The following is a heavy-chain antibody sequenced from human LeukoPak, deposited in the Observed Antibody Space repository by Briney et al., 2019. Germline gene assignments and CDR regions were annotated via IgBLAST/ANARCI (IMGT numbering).Heavy chain of an antibody. CDR2: IIPILGIA. J-gene: IGHJ4*02. Sequence: ASVKVSCKASGGTFSSYAISWVRQAPGQGVEWMGRIIPILGIANYAQKFQGRVTITADKSTSTAYMELSSLRSEDTAVYYCARDIVAMGGYWGQGTLVTVSS. V-gene: IGHV1-69*04. CDR3: ARDIVAMGGY. CDR1: GGTFSSYA. D-gene: IGHD5-12*01.